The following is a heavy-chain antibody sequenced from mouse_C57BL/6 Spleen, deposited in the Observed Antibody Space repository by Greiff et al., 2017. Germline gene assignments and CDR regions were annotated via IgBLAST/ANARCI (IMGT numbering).Heavy chain of an antibody. Sequence: QVQLQQFGAELARLGASVKMSCKASGYTFISYTMHWVKQRRGKGLEWIGYMNPSSGYTKYNQKFKDKATLTADKSASTAYMQLSSLTSEDSAVYYCARGILDTMDYWGQGTSVTVSS. CDR3: ARGILDTMDY. V-gene: IGHV1-4*01. D-gene: IGHD1-1*01. CDR2: MNPSSGYT. J-gene: IGHJ4*01. CDR1: GYTFISYT.